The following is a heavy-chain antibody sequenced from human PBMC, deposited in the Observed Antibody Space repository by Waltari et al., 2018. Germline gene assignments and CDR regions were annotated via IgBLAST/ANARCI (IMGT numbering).Heavy chain of an antibody. CDR2: MTADGRSR. CDR1: GLRFRTSP. D-gene: IGHD4-17*01. J-gene: IGHJ2*01. V-gene: IGHV3-23*01. Sequence: EVQPLESGGDLVQLGGSLRLFCAVSGLRFRTSPMAWVRQAPGKGLEWVSTMTADGRSRNYADSVKGRFTISRDNSQNTLDLQMNTLRAEDTAVYFCAKADFGDPFWYFDLWGRGTLVTV. CDR3: AKADFGDPFWYFDL.